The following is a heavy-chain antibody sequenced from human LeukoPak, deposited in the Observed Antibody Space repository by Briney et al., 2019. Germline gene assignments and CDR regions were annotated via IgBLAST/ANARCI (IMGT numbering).Heavy chain of an antibody. CDR1: GGSISSGNYY. V-gene: IGHV4-61*02. CDR3: ASQIDPYYFDY. J-gene: IGHJ4*02. CDR2: IYTSGSI. Sequence: PSETLSLTCTVSGGSISSGNYYWSWIRQPAGKGLEWIGRIYTSGSINYNPSLKSRVTISLDTSKKQFSLELSSVTAADTAVYYCASQIDPYYFDYWGQGTLVTVSS.